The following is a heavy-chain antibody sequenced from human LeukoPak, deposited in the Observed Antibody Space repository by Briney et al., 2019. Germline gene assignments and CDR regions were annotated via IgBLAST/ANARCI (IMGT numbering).Heavy chain of an antibody. J-gene: IGHJ4*02. D-gene: IGHD3-10*01. CDR3: ARETSARGVSTH. Sequence: GGSLRLSCAASGFTFSSYGMHWVRQAPGKGLEWVAFIRYDGSNKYYADSVKGRFTISRDNTKNSLYLQMNSLRAEDTAFYYCARETSARGVSTHWGQGTLVTVSS. V-gene: IGHV3-30*02. CDR2: IRYDGSNK. CDR1: GFTFSSYG.